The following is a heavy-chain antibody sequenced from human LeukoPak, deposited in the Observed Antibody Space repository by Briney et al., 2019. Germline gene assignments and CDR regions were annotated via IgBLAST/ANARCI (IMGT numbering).Heavy chain of an antibody. Sequence: SQTLSLTCAISGDSVSSNNGAWNWIRQSPSRGLEWLGRTYYRSKWYNDYAESLISRITISPVTSKNQFSLQLYSVTPEDTAVYYCARDVGTTGWHTFDYWGRGTLVTVS. D-gene: IGHD3-9*01. CDR1: GDSVSSNNGA. V-gene: IGHV6-1*01. CDR2: TYYRSKWYN. J-gene: IGHJ4*02. CDR3: ARDVGTTGWHTFDY.